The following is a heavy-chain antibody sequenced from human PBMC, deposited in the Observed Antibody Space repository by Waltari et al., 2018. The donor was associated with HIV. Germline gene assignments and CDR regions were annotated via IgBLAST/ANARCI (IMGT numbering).Heavy chain of an antibody. CDR1: GVTVTSHA. CDR3: AKDFDTSGLPYVVIDS. D-gene: IGHD3-22*01. Sequence: EVKLVQSGGGLVQPGGSLRRSCTASGVTVTSHAMSWVRQTPGKGLQCVSTISGSGSHTYYADSAKGRFTISRDNSENTLFLQMTRLRVEDTARYFCAKDFDTSGLPYVVIDSWGQGTLVTVSS. V-gene: IGHV3-23*04. CDR2: ISGSGSHT. J-gene: IGHJ4*02.